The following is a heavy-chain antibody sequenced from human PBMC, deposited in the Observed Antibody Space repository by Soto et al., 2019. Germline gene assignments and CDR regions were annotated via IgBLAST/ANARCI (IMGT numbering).Heavy chain of an antibody. CDR1: GGSISSNNW. CDR3: ARRRRSGWSPYYFDY. J-gene: IGHJ4*02. V-gene: IGHV4-4*02. Sequence: QVQLQESGPGLVKPSGTLSLTCAVSGGSISSNNWWNWVRQPPGKGLEWIGEIYHSGSTNYNPSLKSRAPTSVDNSNTQFSLKLSSVTAAATAVYYGARRRRSGWSPYYFDYWGQRTLVTVSS. D-gene: IGHD6-19*01. CDR2: IYHSGST.